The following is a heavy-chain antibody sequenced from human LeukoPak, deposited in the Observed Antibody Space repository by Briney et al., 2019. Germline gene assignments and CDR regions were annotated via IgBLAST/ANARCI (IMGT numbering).Heavy chain of an antibody. Sequence: GGSLRLSCAASGFTFSIHGMNWVRQAPGKGLEGVSYIINSGGTIYYTDSVQGRFTISRDNARNSLFLQVNSLRDEDTAVYYCARVGRGVYGMDVWGQGTTVTVSS. CDR2: IINSGGTI. D-gene: IGHD3-10*01. J-gene: IGHJ6*02. CDR1: GFTFSIHG. CDR3: ARVGRGVYGMDV. V-gene: IGHV3-48*02.